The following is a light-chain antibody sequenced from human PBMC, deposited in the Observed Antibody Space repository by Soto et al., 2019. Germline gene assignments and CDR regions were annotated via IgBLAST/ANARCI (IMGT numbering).Light chain of an antibody. CDR1: QGISSY. V-gene: IGKV1-8*01. CDR2: AAS. Sequence: AIRMTQSPSSLSASTGDRVTISCRASQGISSYLAWYQKKPGKAPKLLIYAASTLQSGVPSRFRGSGSGTDFTLTINYLQSEDFATYYCQQFKSYPLTFGGGTKV. J-gene: IGKJ4*01. CDR3: QQFKSYPLT.